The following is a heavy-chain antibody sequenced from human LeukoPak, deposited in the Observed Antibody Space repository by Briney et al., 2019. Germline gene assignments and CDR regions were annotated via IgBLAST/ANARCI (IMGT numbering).Heavy chain of an antibody. CDR2: IYTSGST. V-gene: IGHV4-61*02. D-gene: IGHD3-22*01. CDR3: ARGYGSSGYVYYYYYMDV. J-gene: IGHJ6*03. CDR1: GGSISSGSYY. Sequence: KASETLSLTCTVSGGSISSGSYYWSWIRQPAGKGLEWIGRIYTSGSTNYNPSLRSRVTISVDTSKNQFSLKLNSVTAADTAVYYCARGYGSSGYVYYYYYMDVWGKGTTVTVSS.